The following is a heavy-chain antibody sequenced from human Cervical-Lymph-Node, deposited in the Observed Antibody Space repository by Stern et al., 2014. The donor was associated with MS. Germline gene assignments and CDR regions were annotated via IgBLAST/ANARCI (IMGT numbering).Heavy chain of an antibody. V-gene: IGHV1-2*06. Sequence: VQLVESGAEVKKPGASVKVSCKASGYTFTGYYMNWVRQAPGPGLEWMGRINPNSGATNDEQKFQGRVTMTRDTSTSTAYMEVGTLTSDDTAVYYCARTDRTYSASNFDLWGQGTLVTVSS. D-gene: IGHD5-12*01. CDR2: INPNSGAT. CDR3: ARTDRTYSASNFDL. CDR1: GYTFTGYY. J-gene: IGHJ4*02.